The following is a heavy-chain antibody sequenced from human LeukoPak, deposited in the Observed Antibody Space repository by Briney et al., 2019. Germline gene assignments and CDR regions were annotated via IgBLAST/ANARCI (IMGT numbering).Heavy chain of an antibody. V-gene: IGHV3-21*01. CDR3: ARDRGYSYGVSP. CDR1: GFTFSSYS. CDR2: ISSSSYI. Sequence: GGSLRLSCAASGFTFSSYSMNWVRQAPGKGLEWVSSISSSSYIYYADSVKGRFTISRDNAKNSLYLQMNSLRAEDTAVYYCARDRGYSYGVSPWGQGTLVTVSS. D-gene: IGHD5-18*01. J-gene: IGHJ4*02.